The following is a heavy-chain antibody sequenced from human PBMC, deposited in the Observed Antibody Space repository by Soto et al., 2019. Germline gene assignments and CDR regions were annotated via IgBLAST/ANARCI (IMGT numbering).Heavy chain of an antibody. CDR1: GGSISSNSHY. V-gene: IGHV4-39*01. CDR2: IYYSGSV. J-gene: IGHJ4*02. D-gene: IGHD1-26*01. Sequence: QVQLQESGPGLVKPSETLSLTCTVSGGSISSNSHYWDWVRQPPGKGLEWIGSIYYSGSVYYNPSLPSRVTISVDTSKKQFSLKMSSVTAADTAVYYCASRVHDMGGYHYFYSWGQGTLVTVSS. CDR3: ASRVHDMGGYHYFYS.